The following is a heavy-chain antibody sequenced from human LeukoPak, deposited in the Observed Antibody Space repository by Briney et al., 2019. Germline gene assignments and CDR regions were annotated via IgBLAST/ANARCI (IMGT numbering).Heavy chain of an antibody. Sequence: GASVKVSCKVSGYTLTELSMHWVRQAPGKGLEWMGGFDPEDGETIYAQKFQGRVTMTEDTSTDTAYMELRSLRSDDTAVYYCARDPGHYYDSSGYRHDAFDIWGHGTMVTVSS. CDR2: FDPEDGET. V-gene: IGHV1-24*01. D-gene: IGHD3-22*01. CDR3: ARDPGHYYDSSGYRHDAFDI. J-gene: IGHJ3*02. CDR1: GYTLTELS.